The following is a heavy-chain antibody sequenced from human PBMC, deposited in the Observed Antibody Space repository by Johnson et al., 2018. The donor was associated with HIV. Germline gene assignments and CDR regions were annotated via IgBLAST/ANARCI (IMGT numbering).Heavy chain of an antibody. CDR3: AREGYDSSGYSDAFDI. V-gene: IGHV3-30*04. CDR1: GFTFSSYA. J-gene: IGHJ3*02. D-gene: IGHD3-22*01. Sequence: QVQLVESGGGVVQPGRSLRLSCAASGFTFSSYAMHWVRQAPGKGLEWVTVISYDGRNKYYADSVKGRFTISRDNSKNTLYLQMNSLRAEDTAVYYCAREGYDSSGYSDAFDIWGQGTMVTVSS. CDR2: ISYDGRNK.